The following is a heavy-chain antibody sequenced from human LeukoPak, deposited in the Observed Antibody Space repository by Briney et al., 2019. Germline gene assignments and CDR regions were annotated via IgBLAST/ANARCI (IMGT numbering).Heavy chain of an antibody. CDR2: IDSSSSYI. J-gene: IGHJ4*02. Sequence: GGSLRLTCAASGFTFSSYAMNWVRQAPGKGLEWVSSIDSSSSYIYYADSVKGRFTISRANAKNSLFLQMNSLRAEDTAVYYCARGPHGGFVIIPTEFWGQGTLVTVSS. D-gene: IGHD3-3*01. V-gene: IGHV3-21*01. CDR3: ARGPHGGFVIIPTEF. CDR1: GFTFSSYA.